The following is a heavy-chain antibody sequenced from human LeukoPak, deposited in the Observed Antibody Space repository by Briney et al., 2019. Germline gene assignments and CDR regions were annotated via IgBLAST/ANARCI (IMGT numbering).Heavy chain of an antibody. CDR2: INHSGST. V-gene: IGHV4-34*01. J-gene: IGHJ4*02. D-gene: IGHD3-16*02. CDR1: GGSFSGYY. Sequence: SETLSLTCAVYGGSFSGYYWSWIRQPPGKGLEWIGEINHSGSTNYNPSLKSRVTISVDTSKNQFSLKLSSVTTADTAVYYCARGTRNYDYVWGSYRYDYWGQGTLVTVSS. CDR3: ARGTRNYDYVWGSYRYDY.